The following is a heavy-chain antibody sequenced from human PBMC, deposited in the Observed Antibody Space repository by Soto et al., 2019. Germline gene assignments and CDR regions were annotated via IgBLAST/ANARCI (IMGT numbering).Heavy chain of an antibody. D-gene: IGHD6-19*01. CDR1: GFSLSTSGVG. J-gene: IGHJ4*02. V-gene: IGHV2-5*01. Sequence: QITLKESGPTLVKPTQNLTLTCTFSGFSLSTSGVGVGWIRQSPGKALQWLALIYWNGDKRYNPSLKTRLTSTKDTSKSQVVLTLTNMDPVDTAPYYCAHRPSGWFLFDYWGQGTLVTVSS. CDR2: IYWNGDK. CDR3: AHRPSGWFLFDY.